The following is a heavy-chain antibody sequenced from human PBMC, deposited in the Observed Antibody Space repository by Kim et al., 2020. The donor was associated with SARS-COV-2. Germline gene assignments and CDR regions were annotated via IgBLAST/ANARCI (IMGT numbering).Heavy chain of an antibody. J-gene: IGHJ3*02. CDR1: GGSISSGGYY. D-gene: IGHD3-22*01. CDR3: ARARTPMIVVVINAFDI. Sequence: SETLSLTCTVSGGSISSGGYYWSWIRQHPGKGLEWIGYIYDSGSTYYNPSLNSRVTISVDTSKNQFSLKLSSVTAADTAVYYCARARTPMIVVVINAFDIWGQGTMVTVSS. CDR2: IYDSGST. V-gene: IGHV4-31*03.